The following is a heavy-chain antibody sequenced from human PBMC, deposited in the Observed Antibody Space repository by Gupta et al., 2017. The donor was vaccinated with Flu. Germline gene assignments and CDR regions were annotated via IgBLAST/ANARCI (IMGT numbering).Heavy chain of an antibody. CDR3: AGSKSRNFDS. CDR2: ISGSGHST. CDR1: GFIFSNYA. V-gene: IGHV3-23*01. Sequence: EVQLLESGGGLVQPGGSLRLSCAASGFIFSNYAMSWVRRAPGKGLEWVSGISGSGHSTYYADSVKGRFTISRDNSKNTLYLQMNSLRADDTAVYYCAGSKSRNFDSWGQGVLVTVSS. J-gene: IGHJ4*02.